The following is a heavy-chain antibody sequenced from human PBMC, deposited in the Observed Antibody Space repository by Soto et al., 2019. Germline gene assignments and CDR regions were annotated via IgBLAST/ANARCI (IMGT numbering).Heavy chain of an antibody. CDR1: GFTFSSYG. J-gene: IGHJ4*02. CDR3: ARRGDYGYSDY. D-gene: IGHD4-17*01. CDR2: IWYDGSNK. Sequence: PGGSLRLSCAASGFTFSSYGMHWVRQAPGKGLEWVAVIWYDGSNKYYADSVKGRFTISRDNSKNTLYLQMNSLRAEDTAVYYCARRGDYGYSDYWGQGTLVTVSS. V-gene: IGHV3-33*01.